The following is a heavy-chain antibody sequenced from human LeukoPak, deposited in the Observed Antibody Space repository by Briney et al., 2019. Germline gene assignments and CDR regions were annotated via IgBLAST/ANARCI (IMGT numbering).Heavy chain of an antibody. CDR2: ISSSSNYI. CDR1: GFTFSTYT. D-gene: IGHD5-18*01. CDR3: ARVKFPLRWAMVNY. J-gene: IGHJ4*02. V-gene: IGHV3-21*01. Sequence: GGSLRLSCAASGFTFSTYTMSWVRQAPGKGLEWVSSISSSSNYIYYADSVRGRFTISRDNAKNSLYLQMNSLRAEDTAVYYCARVKFPLRWAMVNYWGQGTLVTVSS.